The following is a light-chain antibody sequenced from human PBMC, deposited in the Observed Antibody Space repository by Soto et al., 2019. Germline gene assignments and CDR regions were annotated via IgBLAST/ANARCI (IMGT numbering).Light chain of an antibody. Sequence: DIQMTQSPSTLSASIGDRVTITCRASQTISNWLAWYQQKPGKAPKVLIHDASRLESGVPSRFRGSGSGTEFTLTINNLQPDDFEIYYCRQYDSESTFGQGTKVDIK. CDR3: RQYDSEST. CDR1: QTISNW. V-gene: IGKV1-5*01. CDR2: DAS. J-gene: IGKJ1*01.